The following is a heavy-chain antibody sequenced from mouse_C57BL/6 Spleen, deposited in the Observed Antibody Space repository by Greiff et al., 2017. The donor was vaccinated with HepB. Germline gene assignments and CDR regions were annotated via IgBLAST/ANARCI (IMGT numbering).Heavy chain of an antibody. CDR1: GFTFSSYG. V-gene: IGHV5-6*02. CDR2: ISSGGSYT. J-gene: IGHJ1*03. Sequence: EVKLVESGGDLVKPGGSLKLSCAASGFTFSSYGMSWVRQTPDKRLEWVATISSGGSYTYYPDSVKGRFTISRDNAKNTLYLQMSSLKSEDTAMYYCARRGYPSYWYFDVWGTGTTVTVSS. CDR3: ARRGYPSYWYFDV. D-gene: IGHD3-1*01.